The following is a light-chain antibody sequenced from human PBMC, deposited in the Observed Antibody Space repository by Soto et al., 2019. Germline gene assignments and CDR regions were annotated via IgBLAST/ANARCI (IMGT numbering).Light chain of an antibody. CDR1: QSVATRN. CDR3: QHFGNSLWT. Sequence: EIVLTQSPGTLSLSPGQRATLSCRASQSVATRNLAWYQQKSGQAPRLLIYGASSRAVHTPDRFSGSGSGTDFTLTISGLEPEDFAMYYCQHFGNSLWTFGQGTKVDSK. V-gene: IGKV3-20*01. CDR2: GAS. J-gene: IGKJ1*01.